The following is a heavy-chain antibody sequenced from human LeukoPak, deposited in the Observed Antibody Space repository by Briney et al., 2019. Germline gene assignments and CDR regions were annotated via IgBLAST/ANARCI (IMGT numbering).Heavy chain of an antibody. Sequence: PSETLSLTCTVSGGSISSYYWSWIRQPAGKGLEWIGRIYTSGSTNYNPSLKSRVTMSVDTSKNQFSLKLSSVTAADTAVYYCARDASYYYGSGSPRHFDYWGQGILVTVSS. D-gene: IGHD3-10*01. CDR2: IYTSGST. CDR3: ARDASYYYGSGSPRHFDY. J-gene: IGHJ4*02. V-gene: IGHV4-4*07. CDR1: GGSISSYY.